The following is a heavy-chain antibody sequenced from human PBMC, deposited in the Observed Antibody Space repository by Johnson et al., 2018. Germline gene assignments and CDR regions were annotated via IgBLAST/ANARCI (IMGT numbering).Heavy chain of an antibody. CDR3: ARNRGYYLDMDV. Sequence: VQLVQSGGDLVQPGGSLKLSCAAFGLTVSQNYMSGVRQAPGKGPEWVSVLYSRGSTYYVDSMKGRFTISRDNSQNTLYLKRNSLRVEDTAMYYCARNRGYYLDMDVWGKGTAVAVSS. V-gene: IGHV3-66*02. CDR1: GLTVSQNY. J-gene: IGHJ6*03. CDR2: LYSRGST. D-gene: IGHD2/OR15-2a*01.